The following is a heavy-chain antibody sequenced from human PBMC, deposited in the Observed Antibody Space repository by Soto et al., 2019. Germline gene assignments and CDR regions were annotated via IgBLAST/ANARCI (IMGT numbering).Heavy chain of an antibody. CDR1: GFTFSDYA. J-gene: IGHJ5*02. CDR2: IHGPGDSA. V-gene: IGHV3-23*01. D-gene: IGHD3-3*01. Sequence: EVQLLQSGGGLVQPGGSLRLSCAASGFTFSDYAMSWIRQAPGEGLKWVSSIHGPGDSAYYADSVKGRFSVSRDNSESTLFLQIEGLRVDNTAVYYCVKDGVPYNGQWDWFDLWGQGTLVTVSS. CDR3: VKDGVPYNGQWDWFDL.